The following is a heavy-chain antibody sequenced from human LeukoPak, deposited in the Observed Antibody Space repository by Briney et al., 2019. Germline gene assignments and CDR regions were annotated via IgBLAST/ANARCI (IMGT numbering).Heavy chain of an antibody. CDR3: ARGEGSSIDY. V-gene: IGHV1-2*02. D-gene: IGHD6-13*01. J-gene: IGHJ4*02. CDR2: INPDSGGT. CDR1: GYTFTDYY. Sequence: ASVKVSCKASGYTFTDYYMHWVRQAPGQGLEWMVWINPDSGGTNYAQKFQGRVTMTIDTSITTAYLELTRLTSDDTAVYYCARGEGSSIDYWGQGTLVFVS.